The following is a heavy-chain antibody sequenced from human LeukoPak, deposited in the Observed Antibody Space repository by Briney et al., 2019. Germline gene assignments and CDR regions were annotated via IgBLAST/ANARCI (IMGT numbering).Heavy chain of an antibody. Sequence: GGSLRLSCGASGFTFSEYWMAWVRQAPGRGPEWVANIKGDGSKIYYVDSVKGRFTISRDNDKNSLYLQMNNLRVEDTAVYHCARDGSCFDFWGQGALVTVSS. J-gene: IGHJ4*02. CDR1: GFTFSEYW. V-gene: IGHV3-7*01. CDR3: ARDGSCFDF. CDR2: IKGDGSKI. D-gene: IGHD2-15*01.